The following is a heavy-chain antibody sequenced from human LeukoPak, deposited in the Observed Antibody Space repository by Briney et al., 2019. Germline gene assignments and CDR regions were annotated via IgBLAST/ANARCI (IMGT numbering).Heavy chain of an antibody. J-gene: IGHJ5*02. CDR1: GFTISSYG. Sequence: GGSLRLSCAASGFTISSYGMHWVRQAPGKGLEWVAMIWYDGSNTYYADSVKGRFTISRDNAKSTLYLQMSSLRAEDTAAYYCARGAIYDSSGYRWFDPWGQGTLVSVSS. D-gene: IGHD3-22*01. CDR3: ARGAIYDSSGYRWFDP. V-gene: IGHV3-33*01. CDR2: IWYDGSNT.